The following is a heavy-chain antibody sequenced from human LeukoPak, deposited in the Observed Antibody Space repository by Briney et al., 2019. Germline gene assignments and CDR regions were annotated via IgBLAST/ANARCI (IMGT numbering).Heavy chain of an antibody. CDR3: ARGSLGELGSASYYHFDY. CDR2: IYYSGTT. V-gene: IGHV4-30-4*01. Sequence: SETLSLTCAVSGGSISSNWWSWVRQPPGKGLEWIGYIYYSGTTYYNPSLKGRVTISADTSKNQFSLKLRSVTAADTAVYYCARGSLGELGSASYYHFDYWGQGTLDTVSS. D-gene: IGHD3-10*01. J-gene: IGHJ4*02. CDR1: GGSISSNW.